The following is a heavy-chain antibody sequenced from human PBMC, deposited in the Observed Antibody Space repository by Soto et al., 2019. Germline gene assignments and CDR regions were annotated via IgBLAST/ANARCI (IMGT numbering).Heavy chain of an antibody. CDR2: TYYRSKWYN. J-gene: IGHJ6*02. Sequence: PSQTLSLTCAISGDSVSSNSAAWNWIRQSPSRGLEWLGRTYYRSKWYNDYAVSVKSRITINPDTSKNQFSLQLNSVTPEDTAVYYCARAYYDFWSGYYLAPYYYCYGMDFPGQRTTV. CDR3: ARAYYDFWSGYYLAPYYYCYGMDF. V-gene: IGHV6-1*01. D-gene: IGHD3-3*01. CDR1: GDSVSSNSAA.